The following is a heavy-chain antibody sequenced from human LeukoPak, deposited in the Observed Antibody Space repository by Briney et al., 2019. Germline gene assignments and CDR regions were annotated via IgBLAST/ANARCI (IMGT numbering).Heavy chain of an antibody. CDR2: INPNSGDT. Sequence: ASVNVSCKASGYTFTNYYINWVRQAPGQGLEWLGWINPNSGDTNYAQKFQGRVTMTRDTSISTAYMDLSSLRSDDTAVYYCARETSLAYWGQGTLVTVSS. V-gene: IGHV1-2*02. CDR3: ARETSLAY. D-gene: IGHD3-3*02. CDR1: GYTFTNYY. J-gene: IGHJ4*02.